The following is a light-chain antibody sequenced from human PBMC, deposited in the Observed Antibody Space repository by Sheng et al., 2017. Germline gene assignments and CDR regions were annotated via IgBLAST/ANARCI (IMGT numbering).Light chain of an antibody. V-gene: IGLV3-21*02. J-gene: IGLJ3*02. CDR1: NIAMKF. CDR2: DGV. CDR3: QVWEADSENPGV. Sequence: SYVLTQTPSLSVAPGQTAVISCGGDNIAMKFVHWYQQKPGQAPVLVLYDGVDRPSGIPERMSGSDSGGTATLTIRRVEAGDEADYYCQVWEADSENPGVFGGGTKLTVL.